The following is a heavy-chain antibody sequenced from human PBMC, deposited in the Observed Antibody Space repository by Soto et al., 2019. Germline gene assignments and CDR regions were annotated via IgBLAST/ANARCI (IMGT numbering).Heavy chain of an antibody. CDR3: ARTPPAGGYYFDY. Sequence: SETLSLTCAVYGVSFSGYYWSWIRQPPGKGLEWIGEINHSGSTNYNPSLKSRVTISVDTSKNQFSLKLSSVTAADTAVYYCARTPPAGGYYFDYWGQGTLVTVSS. CDR1: GVSFSGYY. V-gene: IGHV4-34*01. J-gene: IGHJ4*02. CDR2: INHSGST. D-gene: IGHD2-2*01.